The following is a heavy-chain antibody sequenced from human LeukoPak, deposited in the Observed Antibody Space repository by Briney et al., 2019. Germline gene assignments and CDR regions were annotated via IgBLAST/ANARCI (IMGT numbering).Heavy chain of an antibody. CDR1: GFTFSSYW. Sequence: GGSLRLSCAASGFTFSSYWMSWVRQAPGKGLEWVANIKQDGSEKYYVDSVKGRFTISRDNAKNSLYLRMNSLRAEDTAVYYCATGPWGGDAFDIWGQGTMVTVSS. CDR2: IKQDGSEK. CDR3: ATGPWGGDAFDI. J-gene: IGHJ3*02. V-gene: IGHV3-7*01. D-gene: IGHD3-16*01.